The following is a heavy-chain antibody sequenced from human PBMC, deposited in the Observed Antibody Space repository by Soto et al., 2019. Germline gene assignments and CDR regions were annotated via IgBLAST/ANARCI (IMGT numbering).Heavy chain of an antibody. J-gene: IGHJ6*02. D-gene: IGHD1-26*01. CDR3: ARDHRELLTYYYGMDV. CDR1: GFTFSSYS. CDR2: ISSSSSTI. Sequence: PRGSLSLSCAASGFTFSSYSMNWVRQAPGPGLEWVSYISSSSSTIYYADSVKGRFTISRDNAKNSLYLQMNSLRDEDTAVYYCARDHRELLTYYYGMDVWGQGTTVTVSS. V-gene: IGHV3-48*02.